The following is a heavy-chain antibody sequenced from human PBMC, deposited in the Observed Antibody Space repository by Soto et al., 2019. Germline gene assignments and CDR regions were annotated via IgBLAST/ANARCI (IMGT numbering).Heavy chain of an antibody. CDR3: ARGAGAATRNYYCCYGMDV. V-gene: IGHV1-69*01. D-gene: IGHD2-15*01. CDR2: IIPIFGTA. CDR1: GGTFSSYA. Sequence: QVQLVQSGAEVKKPGSSVKVSCKASGGTFSSYAISWVRQAPGQGLEWMGGIIPIFGTANYAQKFQGRVKITAEESTSKAYMELSSLRSADTAVYYCARGAGAATRNYYCCYGMDVWGQGTTVTVSS. J-gene: IGHJ6*02.